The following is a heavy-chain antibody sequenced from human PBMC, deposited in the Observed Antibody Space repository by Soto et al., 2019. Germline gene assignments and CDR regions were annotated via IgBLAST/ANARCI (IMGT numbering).Heavy chain of an antibody. CDR3: ARDLSGYGYDY. V-gene: IGHV3-30*04. CDR1: GFTFSSYA. CDR2: ISYDGSIK. D-gene: IGHD5-18*01. J-gene: IGHJ4*02. Sequence: QVQLVESGGGVVQPGRSLKLSCADSGFTFSSYAMHWARQAPGKGLEWVAIISYDGSIKYYADSVKGRFTISRDNSKNTLYLQMNSLRAEDTAVYYCARDLSGYGYDYWGQGTLVTVSS.